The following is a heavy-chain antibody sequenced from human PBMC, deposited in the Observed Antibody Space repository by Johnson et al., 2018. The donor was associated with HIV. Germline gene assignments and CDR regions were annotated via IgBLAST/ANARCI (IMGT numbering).Heavy chain of an antibody. V-gene: IGHV3-7*01. CDR2: IKQDGSEK. Sequence: VQLVESGGGLVQPGGSLRLSCAASGFTFSTYWMSWVRQAPGKGLEWVANIKQDGSEKYYVDSVKGRFTISRDNAKKPLYVQISSLRAEDTAVYFCAGENLPGIAVYGGAFDIWGQGTMVTVSS. J-gene: IGHJ3*02. D-gene: IGHD6-19*01. CDR1: GFTFSTYW. CDR3: AGENLPGIAVYGGAFDI.